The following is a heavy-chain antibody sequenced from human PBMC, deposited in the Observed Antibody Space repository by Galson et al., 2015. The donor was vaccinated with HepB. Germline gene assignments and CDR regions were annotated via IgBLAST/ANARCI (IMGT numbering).Heavy chain of an antibody. D-gene: IGHD3-9*01. Sequence: SVKVSCKASGYTFTTYGISWVRQAPGQGLEWMGWISAYNGNTNYAEKLQGRVTMTTDTSTSTAYMELRSLRSDDTAVYYCARDILTGYVEPWGQGTLVTVSS. J-gene: IGHJ4*02. CDR3: ARDILTGYVEP. CDR2: ISAYNGNT. V-gene: IGHV1-18*01. CDR1: GYTFTTYG.